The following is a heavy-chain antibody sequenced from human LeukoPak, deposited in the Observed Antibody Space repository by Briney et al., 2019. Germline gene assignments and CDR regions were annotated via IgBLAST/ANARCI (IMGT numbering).Heavy chain of an antibody. Sequence: GGSLRLSCAASGFTFSSNSMNWVRQAPGKGLEWVSYISSTGGTIYYADSMKGRFTISRDNAKNSLYLQMNSLRDEDTAVYYCARDGGSAIPFDYWGQGTLVTVSS. CDR1: GFTFSSNS. CDR3: ARDGGSAIPFDY. V-gene: IGHV3-48*02. CDR2: ISSTGGTI. J-gene: IGHJ4*02.